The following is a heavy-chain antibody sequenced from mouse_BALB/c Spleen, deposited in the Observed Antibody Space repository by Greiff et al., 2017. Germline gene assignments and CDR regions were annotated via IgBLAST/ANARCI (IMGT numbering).Heavy chain of an antibody. CDR3: ARRTYYYAMDY. Sequence: VQLKESGPELVKPGASVKMSCKASGYTFTSYVMHWVKQKPGQGLEWIGYINPYNDGTKYNEKFKGKATLTSDKSSSTAYMELSSLTSEDSAVYYCARRTYYYAMDYWGQGTSVTVSS. CDR1: GYTFTSYV. CDR2: INPYNDGT. J-gene: IGHJ4*01. V-gene: IGHV1-14*01.